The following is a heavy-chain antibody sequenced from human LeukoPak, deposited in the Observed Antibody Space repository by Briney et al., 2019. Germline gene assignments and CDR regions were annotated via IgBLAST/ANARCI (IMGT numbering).Heavy chain of an antibody. J-gene: IGHJ5*02. CDR3: ARQVLRFLEWSPNWFDP. D-gene: IGHD3-3*01. V-gene: IGHV4-38-2*01. CDR1: GYSISSGYY. CDR2: IYHSGST. Sequence: PSETLPLXCAVSGYSISSGYYWGWIPQPPGKGLEWIGSIYHSGSTYYNPSLKSRVTISVDTSKNQFSLKLSSVTAADTAVYYCARQVLRFLEWSPNWFDPWGQGTLVTVSS.